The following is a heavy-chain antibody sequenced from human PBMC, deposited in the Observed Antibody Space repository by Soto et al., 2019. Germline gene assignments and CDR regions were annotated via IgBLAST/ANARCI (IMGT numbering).Heavy chain of an antibody. CDR2: NNAGNNNT. CDR1: GYTFTTYA. CDR3: ARDFFYGISGYIEFYFDY. J-gene: IGHJ4*02. V-gene: IGHV1-3*01. D-gene: IGHD3-22*01. Sequence: ASFKVSCKASGYTFTTYAMHWARPAPGLRLRCMEWNNAGNNNTKYSQKFQVRHTITRDTNASTYYMELSSMISEDTAMYYCARDFFYGISGYIEFYFDYWGQGSVVAVSS.